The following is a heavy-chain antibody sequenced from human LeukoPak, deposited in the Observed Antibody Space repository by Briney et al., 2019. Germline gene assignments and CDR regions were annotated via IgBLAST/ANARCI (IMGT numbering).Heavy chain of an antibody. D-gene: IGHD1-26*01. CDR3: ARDSGSSEFYFDY. CDR1: GYTFSYYW. Sequence: GGSLRLSCAASGYTFSYYWMHWVRQAPGKGLVWVSRISSHGSSTSYADSVKGRFTISRDNAKNTLYLQKNSLRAEDTAVYYCARDSGSSEFYFDYWGQGTLVTVSS. V-gene: IGHV3-74*01. CDR2: ISSHGSST. J-gene: IGHJ4*02.